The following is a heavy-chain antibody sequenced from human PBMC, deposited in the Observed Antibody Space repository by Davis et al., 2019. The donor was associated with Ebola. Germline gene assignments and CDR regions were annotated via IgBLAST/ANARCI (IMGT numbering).Heavy chain of an antibody. J-gene: IGHJ5*02. V-gene: IGHV1-2*06. CDR2: INPNSGGT. CDR3: ARAHLSYCSGGSCYSGDWFDP. D-gene: IGHD2-15*01. Sequence: ASVKVSCKASGYTFTGYYMHWVRQAPGQGLEWMGRINPNSGGTNYAQKFQGRVTMTRDTSISTAYMELSRLRSDDTAVYYCARAHLSYCSGGSCYSGDWFDPWGQGTQVTVSS. CDR1: GYTFTGYY.